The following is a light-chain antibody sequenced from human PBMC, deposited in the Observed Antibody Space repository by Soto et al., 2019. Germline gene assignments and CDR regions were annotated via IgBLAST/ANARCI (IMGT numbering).Light chain of an antibody. CDR2: EVS. CDR1: SSDVGGYGY. CDR3: SSYAGSNTDVV. J-gene: IGLJ2*01. V-gene: IGLV2-8*01. Sequence: QSALTQPPSVSGSPGQSVTISCTGTSSDVGGYGYVSWYQQHPGKVPKLMIYEVSKRTSGVPDRFPGSKSGNTASLTVSGVKAEDEADYYCSSYAGSNTDVVFGGGTKLTVL.